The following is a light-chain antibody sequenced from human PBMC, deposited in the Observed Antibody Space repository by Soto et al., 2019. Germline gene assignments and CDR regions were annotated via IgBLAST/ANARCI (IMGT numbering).Light chain of an antibody. CDR3: QQYDVSPIT. J-gene: IGKJ1*01. Sequence: EIVLTQSPGTLSLSPGERATLSCRASQSVRGTYLAWYQQKPGQAPRLLIYGASSRATGIPERFSGSGSGTDFTLTITRLEPEDFAVYFCQQYDVSPITFGLGTKVDI. V-gene: IGKV3-20*01. CDR2: GAS. CDR1: QSVRGTY.